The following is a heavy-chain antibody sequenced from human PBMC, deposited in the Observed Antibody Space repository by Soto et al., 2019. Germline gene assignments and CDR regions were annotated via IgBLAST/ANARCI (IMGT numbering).Heavy chain of an antibody. D-gene: IGHD3-3*01. CDR3: FWSGYYNEYFQH. CDR2: SNSNSGNS. CDR1: GYTFTSYN. Sequence: ASVKVSGKASGYTFTSYNINWVRQAPGQGLEWVAGSNSNSGNSDHAQKFQGRLTVTRDTSISTAYMELSSLRSDDTAVYYDFWSGYYNEYFQHWGQGTLVTVSS. V-gene: IGHV1-8*01. J-gene: IGHJ1*01.